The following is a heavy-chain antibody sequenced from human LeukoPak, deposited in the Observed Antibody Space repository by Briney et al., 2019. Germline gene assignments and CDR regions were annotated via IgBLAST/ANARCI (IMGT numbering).Heavy chain of an antibody. D-gene: IGHD1-26*01. J-gene: IGHJ4*02. Sequence: TGGSLRLSCAASGFTFSSYAMSWVRQAPGKGLEWVSAISGSGGSTYYADSVKGRFTISRDNSKNTLYLQMNSLRAEDTAVYYCAKDRGSYYYFDYWGQGTLVTVSS. CDR3: AKDRGSYYYFDY. V-gene: IGHV3-23*01. CDR2: ISGSGGST. CDR1: GFTFSSYA.